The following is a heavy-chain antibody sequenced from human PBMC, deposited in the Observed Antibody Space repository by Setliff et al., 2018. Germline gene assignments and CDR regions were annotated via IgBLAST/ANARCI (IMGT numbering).Heavy chain of an antibody. D-gene: IGHD4-17*01. V-gene: IGHV4-59*11. J-gene: IGHJ5*02. CDR2: MYYSEIT. CDR3: ARGLAVSRFDP. Sequence: SETLSLTCTVSGGSISTHYWSWIRQPPGKGLEWVGYMYYSEITKYNPSLESRVTISVDTSKNQFSLNLTSVTAADTAVYYCARGLAVSRFDPWGQGTLVTVSS. CDR1: GGSISTHY.